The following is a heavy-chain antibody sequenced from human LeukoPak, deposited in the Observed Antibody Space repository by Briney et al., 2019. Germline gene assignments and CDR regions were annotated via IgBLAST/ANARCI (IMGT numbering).Heavy chain of an antibody. V-gene: IGHV3-7*01. CDR2: IKQDGSEK. Sequence: PGGSLRLSCAASGFTFSDFGMHWVRQAPGKGLEWVANIKQDGSEKYYVDSVKGRFTISRDNAKNSLYLQMNSLRAEDTAVYYCARDGVTMVRGVKVLDYYYYYMDVWGKGTTVTISS. J-gene: IGHJ6*03. D-gene: IGHD3-10*01. CDR3: ARDGVTMVRGVKVLDYYYYYMDV. CDR1: GFTFSDFG.